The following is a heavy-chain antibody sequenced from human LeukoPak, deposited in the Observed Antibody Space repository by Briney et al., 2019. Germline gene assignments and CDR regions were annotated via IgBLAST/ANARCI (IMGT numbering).Heavy chain of an antibody. CDR2: INPNSGGT. D-gene: IGHD3-22*01. Sequence: ASVKVSCKASGYTFTGYYMHWVRQARGQGLEWMGWINPNSGGTNYVQKFQGRVTMTRDTSISTAYMELSRLTSDDTAVYYCARNDYYDSRTNSDYWGQGTLVTVSS. V-gene: IGHV1-2*02. CDR1: GYTFTGYY. J-gene: IGHJ4*02. CDR3: ARNDYYDSRTNSDY.